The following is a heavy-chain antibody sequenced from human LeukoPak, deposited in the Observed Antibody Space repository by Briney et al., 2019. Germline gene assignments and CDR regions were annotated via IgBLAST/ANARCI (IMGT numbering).Heavy chain of an antibody. Sequence: ASVKVSCKASGYSFTDHYMHWVRQAPGQGPEWMGWINPNSGGTKYAQRFQGRVTMTRDTSISTAYMELSRLRSDDTAVYYCVRDISSGWPRGSFDYWGQGTLVTVSS. J-gene: IGHJ4*02. CDR3: VRDISSGWPRGSFDY. CDR1: GYSFTDHY. D-gene: IGHD6-19*01. V-gene: IGHV1-2*02. CDR2: INPNSGGT.